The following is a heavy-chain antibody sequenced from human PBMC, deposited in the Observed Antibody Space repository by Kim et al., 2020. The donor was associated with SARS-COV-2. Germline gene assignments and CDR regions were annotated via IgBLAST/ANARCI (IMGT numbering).Heavy chain of an antibody. CDR2: IISIFGTA. V-gene: IGHV1-69*13. J-gene: IGHJ2*01. CDR1: GGTFSSYA. Sequence: SVKVSCKASGGTFSSYAISWVRQAPGQGLEWMGGIISIFGTANYAQKFQGRVTITADESTSTAYMELSSLRSEDTAVYYCATRSRGYSGYDPYWYFDLWGRGTLVTVSS. CDR3: ATRSRGYSGYDPYWYFDL. D-gene: IGHD5-12*01.